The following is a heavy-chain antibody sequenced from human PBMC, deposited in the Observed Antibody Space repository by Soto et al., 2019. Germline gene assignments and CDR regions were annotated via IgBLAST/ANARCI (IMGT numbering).Heavy chain of an antibody. J-gene: IGHJ6*02. V-gene: IGHV3-21*01. CDR1: GFTFSSYS. CDR2: ISSSSSYI. Sequence: GWSLILSCAASGFTFSSYSMNWVRQAPGKGLEWVSSISSSSSYIYYADSVKGRFTISRDDAKNSLYLQMNSLRAEDTAVYYCAKCRIAARPVYYYGMDVWGQGTTVTVSS. CDR3: AKCRIAARPVYYYGMDV. D-gene: IGHD6-6*01.